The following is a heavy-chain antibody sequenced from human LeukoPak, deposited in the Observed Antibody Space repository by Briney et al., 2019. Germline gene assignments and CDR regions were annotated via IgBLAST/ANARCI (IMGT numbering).Heavy chain of an antibody. V-gene: IGHV4-61*02. Sequence: PSQTLSPTCTVSGGSISSGSYYWSRIRQPAGKGLEWIGRIYTSGSTNYNPSLKSRVTISVDTSKNQFSLKLSSVTAADTAVYYCARRVVAARPFDYWGQGTLVTVSS. D-gene: IGHD6-6*01. CDR2: IYTSGST. J-gene: IGHJ4*02. CDR1: GGSISSGSYY. CDR3: ARRVVAARPFDY.